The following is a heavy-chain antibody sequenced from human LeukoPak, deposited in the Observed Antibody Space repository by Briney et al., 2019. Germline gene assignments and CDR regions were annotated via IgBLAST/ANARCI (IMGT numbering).Heavy chain of an antibody. V-gene: IGHV3-48*02. CDR3: ARDAQHLVDLYYYYYYMDV. Sequence: GGSLRLSCAASGFTFSSYSMNWVRQAPGKGLEWGSYISSSSTTIYYADSVKGRFTISRDNAKNSLYLQINSLRDEDTAVYYCARDAQHLVDLYYYYYYMDVWGKGTTVTVSS. D-gene: IGHD6-13*01. J-gene: IGHJ6*03. CDR1: GFTFSSYS. CDR2: ISSSSTTI.